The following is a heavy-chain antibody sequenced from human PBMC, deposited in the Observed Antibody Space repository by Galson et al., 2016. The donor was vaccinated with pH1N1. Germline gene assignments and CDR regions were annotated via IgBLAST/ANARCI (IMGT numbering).Heavy chain of an antibody. CDR1: GFSFSDYW. CDR2: IKQDGSEI. V-gene: IGHV3-7*01. CDR3: VRAIEGAASY. D-gene: IGHD6-13*01. J-gene: IGHJ4*02. Sequence: SLRLSCAASGFSFSDYWISWVRQAPGKGLEWVANIKQDGSEIYYVDSVKGRCTISRDNAKNSVSLQMNSLRVEDTGVYYCVRAIEGAASYWGQGTLVTVSS.